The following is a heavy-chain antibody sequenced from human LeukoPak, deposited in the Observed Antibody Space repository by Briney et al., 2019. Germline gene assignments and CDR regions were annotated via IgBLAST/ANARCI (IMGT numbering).Heavy chain of an antibody. V-gene: IGHV4-59*01. CDR3: ARDSDRTYAFDI. Sequence: PSETLSLTCTVSGGSISSYYWSWIRQPPGKGLEWIGYVYYSGSTNYNPSLKSRVTISVDTSKNQFSLKLSSVTAADTAVYYCARDSDRTYAFDIWGQGTMVTVSS. CDR1: GGSISSYY. J-gene: IGHJ3*02. D-gene: IGHD3-10*01. CDR2: VYYSGST.